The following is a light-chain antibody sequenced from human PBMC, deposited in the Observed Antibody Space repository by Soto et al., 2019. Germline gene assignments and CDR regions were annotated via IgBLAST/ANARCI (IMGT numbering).Light chain of an antibody. CDR1: SSDVGGYNY. J-gene: IGLJ1*01. V-gene: IGLV2-11*01. CDR2: DVS. CDR3: CSYAGSYHSHYV. Sequence: QSALTQPRSVSGSPGQSVTISCTGTSSDVGGYNYVSWYQQHPGKAPKLMIYDVSKRPSGVPDRFSGSKSGNTASLTISGLQAEDEADYYCCSYAGSYHSHYVFGTGTKLTVL.